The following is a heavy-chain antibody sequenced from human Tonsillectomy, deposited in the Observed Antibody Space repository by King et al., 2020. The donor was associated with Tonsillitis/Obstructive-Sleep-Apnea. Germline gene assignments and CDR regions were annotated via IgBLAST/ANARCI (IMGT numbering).Heavy chain of an antibody. CDR3: ARDMVLEAGGDAFDI. V-gene: IGHV4-59*01. CDR1: GDSISTYY. D-gene: IGHD2-8*01. Sequence: QLQESGPGLVKPSETLSLTCTVSGDSISTYYWSWIRQPPGKGLEWIGYIHYSGSTNYNPSLKSRVTILADTSKNQFSLKLSSVTAADTAVYYCARDMVLEAGGDAFDIWGQGTMVTVSS. CDR2: IHYSGST. J-gene: IGHJ3*02.